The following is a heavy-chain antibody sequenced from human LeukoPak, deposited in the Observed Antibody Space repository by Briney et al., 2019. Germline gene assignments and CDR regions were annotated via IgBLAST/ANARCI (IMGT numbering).Heavy chain of an antibody. CDR3: ARGAVLRFLGWLRAPSWFDP. Sequence: SETLSLTCAVYGGSFSGYYWSWIRQPPGKGLEWIGEINHSGSTNYNPSLKSRVTISVDTSKNQFSLKLSSVTAADTAVYYCARGAVLRFLGWLRAPSWFDPWGQGTLVTVSS. J-gene: IGHJ5*02. D-gene: IGHD3-3*01. CDR2: INHSGST. V-gene: IGHV4-34*01. CDR1: GGSFSGYY.